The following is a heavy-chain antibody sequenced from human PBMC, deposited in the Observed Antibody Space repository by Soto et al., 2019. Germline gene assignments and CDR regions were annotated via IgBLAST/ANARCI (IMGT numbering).Heavy chain of an antibody. D-gene: IGHD3-22*01. CDR3: ARLGSTYYYYSSGHSPCYFDH. CDR2: IYYSGST. J-gene: IGHJ4*02. V-gene: IGHV4-39*01. Sequence: PSETLSHTRSGSGGSMSRQSYFLGWLRQPPGKGLEWFGSIYYSGSTYYNPSLKSRVTISVDTSKNQFSLKPSSVTAADTAVYYCARLGSTYYYYSSGHSPCYFDHWGQGTLVTGSS. CDR1: GGSMSRQSYF.